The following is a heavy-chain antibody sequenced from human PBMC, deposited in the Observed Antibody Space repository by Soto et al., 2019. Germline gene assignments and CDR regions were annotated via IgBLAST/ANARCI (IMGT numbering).Heavy chain of an antibody. CDR3: ARDLYCGGDCYWDYYYGMDV. CDR2: IDVGSGNA. D-gene: IGHD2-21*02. Sequence: ASVKVSCKTSGFTFSSSAVHWVRQARGHRLQWIGWIDVGSGNANYAQMLQERVTISRDMSTSTAYMELSSLRPEDTAVYYCARDLYCGGDCYWDYYYGMDVWGQGTTVTVSS. V-gene: IGHV1-58*01. CDR1: GFTFSSSA. J-gene: IGHJ6*02.